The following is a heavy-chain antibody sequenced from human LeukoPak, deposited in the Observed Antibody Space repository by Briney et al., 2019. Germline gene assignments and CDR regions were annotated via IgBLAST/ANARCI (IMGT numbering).Heavy chain of an antibody. V-gene: IGHV4-34*01. Sequence: SETLSLTCAVYGGSFSGCYWSWIRQPPGKGLEWIGEINHSGSTNYNPSLKSRVTISVDTSKNQFSLKLSSVTAADAAVYYCARANPGDIVVVPALDYWGQGTLVTVSS. CDR3: ARANPGDIVVVPALDY. CDR2: INHSGST. D-gene: IGHD2-2*01. J-gene: IGHJ4*02. CDR1: GGSFSGCY.